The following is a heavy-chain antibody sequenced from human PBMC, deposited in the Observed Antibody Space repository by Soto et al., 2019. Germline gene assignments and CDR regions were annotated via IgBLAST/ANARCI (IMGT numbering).Heavy chain of an antibody. CDR2: MNPTSGNT. J-gene: IGHJ5*02. CDR1: GYTFTKYD. CDR3: ARGDGDTFSWLDA. V-gene: IGHV1-8*01. Sequence: QVQLVQSGAEVKTPGASVKVSCKASGYTFTKYDMNWVRQAPGQGLEWMGWMNPTSGNTGYAQKFQGRLPMTWATAMGIAHMELRSLRNEGTAVYYCARGDGDTFSWLDAWGQGTLVTVSA.